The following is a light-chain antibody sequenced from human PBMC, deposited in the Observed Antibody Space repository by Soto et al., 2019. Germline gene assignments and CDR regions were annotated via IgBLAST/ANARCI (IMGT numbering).Light chain of an antibody. J-gene: IGKJ2*01. CDR2: GAY. V-gene: IGKV3-20*01. CDR3: QQYGTSRDYT. Sequence: EIVLTQSPGTLSLSPGDSATLSCRASQSVSNNYLAWYQQKPGQAPRLLIYGAYNRATGIPDRFSGSGSGTDFTLTISRLGPEDFAVYYCQQYGTSRDYTFGQGTKVDIK. CDR1: QSVSNNY.